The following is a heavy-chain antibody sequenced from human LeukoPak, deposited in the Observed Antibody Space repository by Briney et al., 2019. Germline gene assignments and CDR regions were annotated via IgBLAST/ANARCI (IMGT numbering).Heavy chain of an antibody. V-gene: IGHV1-8*03. CDR3: AAEERIEMASGLGAFDI. J-gene: IGHJ3*02. Sequence: ASVKVSCTASGYTFTSYDINWVRQAPGQGLEWMGWMNPNSGNTGYAQKFQERVTITRDMSTSTAYMELSSLRSEDTAVYYCAAEERIEMASGLGAFDIWGQGTMVTVSS. D-gene: IGHD5-24*01. CDR1: GYTFTSYD. CDR2: MNPNSGNT.